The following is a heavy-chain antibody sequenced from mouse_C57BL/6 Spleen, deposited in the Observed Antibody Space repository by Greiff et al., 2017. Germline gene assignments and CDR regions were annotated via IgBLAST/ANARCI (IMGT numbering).Heavy chain of an antibody. D-gene: IGHD2-4*01. V-gene: IGHV1-55*01. Sequence: QVQLLQPGAELVQPGASVKMSCTASGYTFTSYWITWVKQRPGQGLEWVGDIYPGSGSTNYNDKFKSKVTLAVDTSTSKAYMQLSSLTSEDSAVYYRTRGGDYGDMDYWGQGASVTVSS. J-gene: IGHJ4*01. CDR3: TRGGDYGDMDY. CDR1: GYTFTSYW. CDR2: IYPGSGST.